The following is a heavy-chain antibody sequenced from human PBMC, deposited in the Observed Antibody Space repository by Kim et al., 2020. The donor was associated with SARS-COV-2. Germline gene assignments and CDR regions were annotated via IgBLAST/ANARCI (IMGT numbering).Heavy chain of an antibody. CDR1: GFTFSNYG. CDR2: IWYDGSKR. CDR3: AKEVGSDYGGNSGGMDV. Sequence: GGSLRLSCAAFGFTFSNYGMHWVRQAPGKGLEWVAVIWYDGSKRFYADSVKGRFTISRDNSKNMLDLQLNSLRAEDTAVYYCAKEVGSDYGGNSGGMDVWGQGTTVTVSS. V-gene: IGHV3-33*06. J-gene: IGHJ6*02. D-gene: IGHD4-17*01.